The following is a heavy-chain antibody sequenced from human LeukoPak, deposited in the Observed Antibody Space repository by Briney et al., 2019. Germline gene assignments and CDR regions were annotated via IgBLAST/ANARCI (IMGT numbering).Heavy chain of an antibody. CDR2: IYYSGST. CDR3: ARRGGYCSGGSCYKAAFDI. D-gene: IGHD2-15*01. CDR1: GGSISSSSYY. J-gene: IGHJ3*02. V-gene: IGHV4-39*01. Sequence: SETLSLTYTVSGGSISSSSYYWGWIRQPPGKGLEWIGSIYYSGSTYYNPSLKSRVTISVDTSKNQFSLKLSSVTAADTAVYYCARRGGYCSGGSCYKAAFDIWGQGTMVTVSS.